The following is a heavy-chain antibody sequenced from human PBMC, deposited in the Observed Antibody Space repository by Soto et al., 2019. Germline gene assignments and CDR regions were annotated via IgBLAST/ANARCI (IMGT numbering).Heavy chain of an antibody. CDR2: INHSGST. D-gene: IGHD4-17*01. J-gene: IGHJ5*02. V-gene: IGHV4-34*01. Sequence: SETLSLTCAVYGGSFSGYYWSWIRQPPGKGLEWIGEINHSGSTNYNPSLKSRVTISVDTSKNQFSLKLSSVTAADTAVYYCARARGDYVRSWLDPWGQGTLVTVSS. CDR1: GGSFSGYY. CDR3: ARARGDYVRSWLDP.